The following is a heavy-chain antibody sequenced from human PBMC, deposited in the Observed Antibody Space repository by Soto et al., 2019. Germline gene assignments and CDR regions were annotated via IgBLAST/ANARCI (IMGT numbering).Heavy chain of an antibody. CDR2: IIPIFGTA. CDR1: GGTFSSYA. CDR3: ARDGGNYYDSPAGY. J-gene: IGHJ4*02. D-gene: IGHD3-22*01. V-gene: IGHV1-69*13. Sequence: GASVKVSCKASGGTFSSYAISWVRQAPGQGLEWMGGIIPIFGTANYAQKFQGRVTITADESTSTAYMELSSLRSEDTAVYYCARDGGNYYDSPAGYWGQGTLVTVSS.